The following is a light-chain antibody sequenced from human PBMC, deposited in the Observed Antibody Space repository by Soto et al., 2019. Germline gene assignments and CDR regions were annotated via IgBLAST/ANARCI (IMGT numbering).Light chain of an antibody. CDR1: QSVGHMF. Sequence: EIVLTQSPDTLSLSPGDRATLSCRASQSVGHMFLAWFQQKPGQAPRILIFGASGRATGIPDRFSGSGSGTDFTLTISRLEPEDFAVYYCQQYGSAPTWTFGQGTKVDIK. CDR2: GAS. J-gene: IGKJ1*01. CDR3: QQYGSAPTWT. V-gene: IGKV3-20*01.